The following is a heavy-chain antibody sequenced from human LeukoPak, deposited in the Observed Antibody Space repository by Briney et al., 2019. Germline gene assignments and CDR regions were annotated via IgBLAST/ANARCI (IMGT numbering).Heavy chain of an antibody. J-gene: IGHJ4*02. V-gene: IGHV1-2*02. CDR3: ARDHRRAYTGYDVPAD. CDR1: GYTFADYY. Sequence: ASVKVSCKASGYTFADYYLYWVRQAPGQGLEWMGWLNPITGATKYAQKFQGRLTLTRDTSISTAYMDLSRLKSDDTAVYYCARDHRRAYTGYDVPADWGQGTLVTVSS. D-gene: IGHD5-12*01. CDR2: LNPITGAT.